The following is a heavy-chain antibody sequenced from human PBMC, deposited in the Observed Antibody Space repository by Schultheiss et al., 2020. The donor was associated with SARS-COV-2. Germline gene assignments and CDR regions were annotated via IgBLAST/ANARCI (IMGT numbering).Heavy chain of an antibody. CDR3: ARNPQFSGYCSGGSCYSSGRHYYYGMDV. J-gene: IGHJ6*02. Sequence: SETLSLTCTVSGGSISSGGYYWGWIRQPPGKGLEWIGYIYYSGSTYYNPSLKSRVTISVDTSKNQFSLKLSSVTAADTAVYYCARNPQFSGYCSGGSCYSSGRHYYYGMDVWGQGTTVTVSS. CDR1: GGSISSGGYY. D-gene: IGHD2-15*01. CDR2: IYYSGST. V-gene: IGHV4-30-4*08.